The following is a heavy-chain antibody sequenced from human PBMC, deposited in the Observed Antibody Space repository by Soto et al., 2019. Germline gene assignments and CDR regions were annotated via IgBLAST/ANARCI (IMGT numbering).Heavy chain of an antibody. CDR2: ISAYNGNT. V-gene: IGHV1-18*04. CDR1: GYTFTSYG. J-gene: IGHJ3*02. CDR3: ARDDILTGYPMIHYAFYI. D-gene: IGHD3-9*01. Sequence: ASVKVSCKASGYTFTSYGISWVRQAPGQGLEWMGWISAYNGNTNYAQKLQGRATMTTDTSTSTAYMELRSLRSDDTAVYYCARDDILTGYPMIHYAFYIWGQGTMVTVSS.